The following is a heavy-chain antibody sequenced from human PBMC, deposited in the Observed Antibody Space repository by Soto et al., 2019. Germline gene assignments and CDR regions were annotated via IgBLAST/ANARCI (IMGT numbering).Heavy chain of an antibody. J-gene: IGHJ4*02. D-gene: IGHD2-15*01. Sequence: QVQLVQSGAEVKKPGASVKISCKASGDTFTSYYMHWVRQAPGQGLEWMGIINPSGDTSYAQKFQGGVTMTRDTSTSTVYMELSSLRSEGTAVYYCARVYCSGGGCYGIDYWGQGTLVTVSS. CDR2: INPSGDT. CDR3: ARVYCSGGGCYGIDY. CDR1: GDTFTSYY. V-gene: IGHV1-46*01.